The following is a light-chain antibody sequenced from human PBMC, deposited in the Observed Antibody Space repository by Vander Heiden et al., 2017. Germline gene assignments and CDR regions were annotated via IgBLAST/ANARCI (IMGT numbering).Light chain of an antibody. CDR2: YAT. Sequence: TQTTHSLSSLSASVGERVTITCRASQSIGDYLDWYQHKPGKAPNLLIYYATTLESGVPSRFSGSGSGIDFTLTISSLQPEDFGTYYCQQCYSTPPYTFGQGTRLHIK. J-gene: IGKJ2*01. CDR1: QSIGDY. CDR3: QQCYSTPPYT. V-gene: IGKV1-39*01.